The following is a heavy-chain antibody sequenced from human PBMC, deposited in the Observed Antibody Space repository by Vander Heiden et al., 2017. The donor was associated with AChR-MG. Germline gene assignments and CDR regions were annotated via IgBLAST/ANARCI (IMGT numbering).Heavy chain of an antibody. D-gene: IGHD5-18*01. V-gene: IGHV3-9*01. CDR2: ISWNSGRI. Sequence: EVQLVESGGGLVQPGRSLRLSCAASGFTFEDYAMHWVRQAPGKGLEWVSCISWNSGRIGDAYAGKGRFNISRDNAKNSMYLQMNSMRDVDTALYYCAKGRGGYSYGVDYWGHGNLVIVSS. CDR1: GFTFEDYA. CDR3: AKGRGGYSYGVDY. J-gene: IGHJ4*01.